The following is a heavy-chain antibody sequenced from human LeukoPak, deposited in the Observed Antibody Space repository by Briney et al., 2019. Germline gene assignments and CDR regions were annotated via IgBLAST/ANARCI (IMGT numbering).Heavy chain of an antibody. CDR3: VDNSYPWIHLWEESY. Sequence: GGSLRLSCADSGFTFSSYAMNWVRQAPGKGLEWVSAITGSGGNTYSADSGKGRFTISRDNSKNTLYLQMNSLRSEDTALYYCVDNSYPWIHLWEESYWGQGTLVVASS. D-gene: IGHD5-18*01. CDR1: GFTFSSYA. CDR2: ITGSGGNT. J-gene: IGHJ4*02. V-gene: IGHV3-23*01.